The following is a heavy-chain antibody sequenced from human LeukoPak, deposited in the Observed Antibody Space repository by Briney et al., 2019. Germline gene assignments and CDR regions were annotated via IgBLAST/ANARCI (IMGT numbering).Heavy chain of an antibody. Sequence: PSETLSLTCTVSGGSISSGTYYWTWLRQPAGKGLEWIGRIFTSGSANYNPSLESRVTLSVDTSKNQFSLKLSPVTAADTAIYYCAAGVNSGLGGIDSWGQGMLVTVSS. CDR3: AAGVNSGLGGIDS. J-gene: IGHJ4*02. CDR1: GGSISSGTYY. CDR2: IFTSGSA. D-gene: IGHD4-23*01. V-gene: IGHV4-61*02.